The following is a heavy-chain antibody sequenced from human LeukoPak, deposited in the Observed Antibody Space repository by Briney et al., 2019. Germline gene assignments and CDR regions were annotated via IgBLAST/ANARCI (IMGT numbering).Heavy chain of an antibody. CDR2: IRSKAYGETA. Sequence: GGSLRLSCTASGFTFGDYAMSWIRQAPGKGLEWVGFIRSKAYGETADYAASVKGRFTISRDDSEAIAYLQMNSLKTEDTAVYHCTRDRGAYNLYDYWGQGTLVTVSS. D-gene: IGHD1-1*01. CDR3: TRDRGAYNLYDY. CDR1: GFTFGDYA. V-gene: IGHV3-49*03. J-gene: IGHJ4*02.